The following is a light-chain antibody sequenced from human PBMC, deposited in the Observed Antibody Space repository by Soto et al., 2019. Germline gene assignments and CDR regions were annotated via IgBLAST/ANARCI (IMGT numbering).Light chain of an antibody. CDR1: QSVSSY. Sequence: EIVLTQSPATLSLSPGERATLSCRASQSVSSYLAWYQQKPGQAPRLLIYDASNRATGIPARFSGSGSGTDFTLTISSLEPEDFAVYYCQQRSNWPPSFGQGTRLRLN. J-gene: IGKJ5*01. CDR2: DAS. CDR3: QQRSNWPPS. V-gene: IGKV3-11*01.